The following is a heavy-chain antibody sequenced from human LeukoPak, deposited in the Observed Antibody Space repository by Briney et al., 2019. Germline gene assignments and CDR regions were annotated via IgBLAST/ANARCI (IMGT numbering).Heavy chain of an antibody. CDR2: ISASGGST. CDR3: AKDYSGWLQSDAFDI. Sequence: GGSLRLSCAASGLTFSSYGMSWVRQAPGKGLEWVSAISASGGSTHYGDSVKGRFTISRDNSKSTLNLQMNSLRAEGTAVYYCAKDYSGWLQSDAFDIWGQGTMVTVSP. CDR1: GLTFSSYG. D-gene: IGHD5-24*01. J-gene: IGHJ3*02. V-gene: IGHV3-23*01.